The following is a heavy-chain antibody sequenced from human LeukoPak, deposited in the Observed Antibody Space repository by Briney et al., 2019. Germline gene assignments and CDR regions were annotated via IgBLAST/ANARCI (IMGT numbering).Heavy chain of an antibody. CDR2: IYYSGST. CDR1: GGSISSGDYY. D-gene: IGHD4-17*01. J-gene: IGHJ4*02. CDR3: ASTTTVTFPFDY. Sequence: SETLSLTCTVSGGSISSGDYYWSWIRQPPGKGLEWIGYIYYSGSTYYNPSLKSRVTISVDTSKNQFSLKLSSVTAADTAVYYCASTTTVTFPFDYWGQGTLVTVSS. V-gene: IGHV4-30-4*01.